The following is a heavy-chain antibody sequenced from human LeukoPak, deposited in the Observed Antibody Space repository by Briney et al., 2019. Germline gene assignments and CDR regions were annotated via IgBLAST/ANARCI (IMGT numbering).Heavy chain of an antibody. CDR2: INPSGGST. Sequence: ASVEVSCKASGYTFTSYYKHWVRQAPGQGLEWMGIINPSGGSTSYAQKFQGRVTMTRDTSTSTVYMELSSLRSGDTAVYYCARDPGGIAVAVLDYWGQGTLVTVSS. CDR3: ARDPGGIAVAVLDY. J-gene: IGHJ4*02. V-gene: IGHV1-46*01. D-gene: IGHD6-19*01. CDR1: GYTFTSYY.